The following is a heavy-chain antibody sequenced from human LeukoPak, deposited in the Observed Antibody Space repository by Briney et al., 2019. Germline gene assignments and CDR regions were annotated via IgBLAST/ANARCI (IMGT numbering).Heavy chain of an antibody. CDR2: INPNSGGT. Sequence: ASVKVSCKASGYTFTGYYMHWVRQAPGQGLEWMGRINPNSGGTNYAQKFQGRVTMTRGTSISTAYMELSRLRSDDTAVYYCARIVGADATTSTSNNWGQGTLVTVSS. D-gene: IGHD1-26*01. V-gene: IGHV1-2*06. CDR3: ARIVGADATTSTSNN. CDR1: GYTFTGYY. J-gene: IGHJ4*02.